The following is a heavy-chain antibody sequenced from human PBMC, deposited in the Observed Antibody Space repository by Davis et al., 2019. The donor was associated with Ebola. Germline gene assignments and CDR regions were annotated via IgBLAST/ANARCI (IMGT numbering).Heavy chain of an antibody. CDR3: ARALGGNAVNYGMDV. CDR1: GFSFADYV. V-gene: IGHV3-9*01. CDR2: IRWNSGNI. D-gene: IGHD4-23*01. Sequence: SLKISCAVSGFSFADYVMHWVRQVPGKGLEWVSGIRWNSGNIGYADSVKGRFTISGDNAKNMVFLQMNSLRDDDTAVYYCARALGGNAVNYGMDVWGQGTTVTVSS. J-gene: IGHJ6*02.